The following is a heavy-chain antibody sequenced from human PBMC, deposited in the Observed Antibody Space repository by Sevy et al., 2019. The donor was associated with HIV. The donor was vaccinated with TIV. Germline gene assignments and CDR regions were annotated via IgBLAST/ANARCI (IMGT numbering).Heavy chain of an antibody. CDR2: FYSNGAT. D-gene: IGHD3-22*01. CDR3: ARVPGLDFYYYMDV. V-gene: IGHV3-53*01. Sequence: GGSLRLSCAASGFTVSRNSMSLVRQAPGKGLEWVSVFYSNGATYYADSVKGRFTISRDSSKNTLYLQMNSLRAEDTAVYYCARVPGLDFYYYMDVWGKGTTVTVSS. J-gene: IGHJ6*03. CDR1: GFTVSRNS.